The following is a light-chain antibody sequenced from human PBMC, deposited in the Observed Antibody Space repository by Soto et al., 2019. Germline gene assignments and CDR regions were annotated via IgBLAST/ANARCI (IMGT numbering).Light chain of an antibody. Sequence: QAVVTQPPSVSGAPGQRVTISCTGSSSNIGAGYDVQWYQQLPGTAPKLLIYGNNDRPSGVPDRFSGSKSGTSASLAITGLQADDEADYYCQSYDSSLSDAVVFGGGTKLTVL. CDR3: QSYDSSLSDAVV. J-gene: IGLJ2*01. CDR2: GNN. CDR1: SSNIGAGYD. V-gene: IGLV1-40*01.